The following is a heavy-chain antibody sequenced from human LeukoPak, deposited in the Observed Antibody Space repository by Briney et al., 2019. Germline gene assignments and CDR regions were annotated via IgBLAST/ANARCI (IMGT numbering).Heavy chain of an antibody. CDR3: ARDTGLGYSSAFDI. D-gene: IGHD5-18*01. Sequence: PGGSLRLSCAASGFIVSSNYMSWVRQAPGKGLAWVSVIYSGGSTYYADSVKGRFTISRDNSKNTLYLQMNSLRAEDTAVYYCARDTGLGYSSAFDIWGQGTMVTVSS. CDR2: IYSGGST. CDR1: GFIVSSNY. J-gene: IGHJ3*02. V-gene: IGHV3-66*01.